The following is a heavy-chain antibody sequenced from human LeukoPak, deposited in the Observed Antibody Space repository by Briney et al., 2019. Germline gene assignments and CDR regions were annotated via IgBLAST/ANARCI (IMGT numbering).Heavy chain of an antibody. J-gene: IGHJ4*02. V-gene: IGHV4-39*02. CDR1: GGSITGSSYY. CDR3: TRGSYDVLTGRSTLGEY. CDR2: IYYSGST. Sequence: SETLSLTCTVSGGSITGSSYYWGWIRQSPGKGLEWIGNIYYSGSTYYNSSLKSRVTISIDTSKNHFSLRLTSVTASDTAVYFCTRGSYDVLTGRSTLGEYWGQGTLVAVSS. D-gene: IGHD3-9*01.